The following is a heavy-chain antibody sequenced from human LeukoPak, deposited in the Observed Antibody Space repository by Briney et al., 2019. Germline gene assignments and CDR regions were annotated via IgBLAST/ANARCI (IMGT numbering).Heavy chain of an antibody. CDR2: IIPIFGTA. D-gene: IGHD5-18*01. Sequence: SVKVSCKASGGNFYAISWVRQAPGQGLEWMGGIIPIFGTATYAQKLQGRVTMTTDTSTSTAYMELRSLRSDDTAVYYCARDKFGDTAMVTFDYWGQGTLVTVSS. CDR3: ARDKFGDTAMVTFDY. CDR1: GGNFYA. V-gene: IGHV1-69*05. J-gene: IGHJ4*02.